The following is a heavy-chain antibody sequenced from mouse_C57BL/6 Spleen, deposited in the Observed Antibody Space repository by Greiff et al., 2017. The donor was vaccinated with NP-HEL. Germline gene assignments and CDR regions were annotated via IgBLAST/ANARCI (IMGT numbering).Heavy chain of an antibody. V-gene: IGHV1-47*01. CDR3: ARAGGAMDY. CDR1: GYTFTTYP. CDR2: FHPYNDDT. J-gene: IGHJ4*01. Sequence: VKLQESGAELVKPGASVKMSCKASGYTFTTYPIEWMKQNHGKSLEWIGNFHPYNDDTKSNGKFKGKATLTADKSSSTADMQLSSLTSEDAAVYFCARAGGAMDYWGQGTSVTVSS.